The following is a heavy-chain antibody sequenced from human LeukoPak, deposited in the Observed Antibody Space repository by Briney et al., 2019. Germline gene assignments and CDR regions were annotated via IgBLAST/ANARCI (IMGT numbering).Heavy chain of an antibody. J-gene: IGHJ5*01. Sequence: GGSLRLSCAASGFVFSASYMSWVRKAPGKGLEWVATIKPDGSEKYHVDSVSGRFTISRDNTNYSLFLQMNSLRVDDTAVYYCVRGGTYWTVSWGQGNLVNVS. CDR1: GFVFSASY. V-gene: IGHV3-7*01. CDR2: IKPDGSEK. CDR3: VRGGTYWTVS.